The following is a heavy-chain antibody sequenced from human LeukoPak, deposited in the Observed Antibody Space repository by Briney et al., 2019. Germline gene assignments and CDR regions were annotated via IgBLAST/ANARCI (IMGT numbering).Heavy chain of an antibody. D-gene: IGHD6-19*01. Sequence: SGPALVKPTQTLTLTCTFSGFSLSTSGMRVSWIRQPPGKALEWLARIDWDDDKFYSTSLKTRLTISKDTSKNQVVLTMTNMDPVDTATYYRARISYSSGWYYFDYWGQGTLVTVSS. J-gene: IGHJ4*02. CDR2: IDWDDDK. CDR3: ARISYSSGWYYFDY. V-gene: IGHV2-70*04. CDR1: GFSLSTSGMR.